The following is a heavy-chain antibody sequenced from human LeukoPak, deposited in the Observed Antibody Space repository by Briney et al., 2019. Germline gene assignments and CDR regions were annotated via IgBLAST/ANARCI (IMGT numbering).Heavy chain of an antibody. CDR3: ARVRYDFWSGYYTGILGTDYYYGMDV. J-gene: IGHJ6*02. V-gene: IGHV3-7*01. D-gene: IGHD3-3*01. Sequence: GGSLRLSCAASGFTFSSYWMSWVRQAPGKGLEWVASIKQDGSEKYYVDSVKGRFTISRDNAKNSLYLQMNSLRAEDTAVYYCARVRYDFWSGYYTGILGTDYYYGMDVWGQGTTVTVSS. CDR2: IKQDGSEK. CDR1: GFTFSSYW.